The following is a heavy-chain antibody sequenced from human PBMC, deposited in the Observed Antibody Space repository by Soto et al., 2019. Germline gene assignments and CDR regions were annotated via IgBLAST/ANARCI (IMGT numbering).Heavy chain of an antibody. D-gene: IGHD3-16*02. CDR1: ADTCSSYY. CDR2: INPNGGST. V-gene: IGHV1-46*01. Sequence: ASVKVSCKAPADTCSSYYIHWVRQAPGHGLEWMGIINPNGGSTRFAQTVQGSLTITTGTSTTSLYRERRRLRSDDTAVYYCARSSGGVFGIIIEGSNWLETWGQGSLGTVSS. J-gene: IGHJ5*02. CDR3: ARSSGGVFGIIIEGSNWLET.